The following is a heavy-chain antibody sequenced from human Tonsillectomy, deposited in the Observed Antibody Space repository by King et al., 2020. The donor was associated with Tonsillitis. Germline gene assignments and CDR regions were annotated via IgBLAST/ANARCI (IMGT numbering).Heavy chain of an antibody. Sequence: VQSGGSLRLSCAASGFTFSSYGMHWVRQAPGKGLEWVAVMRYDGSTKYYADSVKGRFTISRDNSKNTVYLQMSSLRAEDTALYYCAKDGDTDHSSWYRDYWGQGTLLSVSS. V-gene: IGHV3-30*02. CDR2: MRYDGSTK. CDR3: AKDGDTDHSSWYRDY. D-gene: IGHD6-13*01. CDR1: GFTFSSYG. J-gene: IGHJ4*02.